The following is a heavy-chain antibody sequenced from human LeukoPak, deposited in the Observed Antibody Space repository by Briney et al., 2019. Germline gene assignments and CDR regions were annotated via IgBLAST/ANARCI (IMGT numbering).Heavy chain of an antibody. CDR3: ASLGGNSQANIDY. D-gene: IGHD2-21*02. J-gene: IGHJ4*02. CDR2: IYYSGST. Sequence: SETLSLTCTVSGGSTSSSSYYWGWIRQPPGKGLEWIGCIYYSGSTYYNPSLKSRVTISVDTSKNQFSLKLSSVTAADTAVYYCASLGGNSQANIDYWGQGTLVTVSS. V-gene: IGHV4-39*01. CDR1: GGSTSSSSYY.